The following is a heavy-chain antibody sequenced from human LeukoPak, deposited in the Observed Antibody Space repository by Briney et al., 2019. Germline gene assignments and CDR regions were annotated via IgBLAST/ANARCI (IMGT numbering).Heavy chain of an antibody. V-gene: IGHV4-34*01. Sequence: SETLSLTCAVYGGPFSGYYWRWIRQPPGKGLEWIGEINHSGSTNYNPSLKSRVTISVDTSKNQFSLKLSSVTAADTAVYYCARLLRPPYYGGNLYYFDYWGQGTLVTVSS. CDR1: GGPFSGYY. D-gene: IGHD4-23*01. CDR3: ARLLRPPYYGGNLYYFDY. CDR2: INHSGST. J-gene: IGHJ4*02.